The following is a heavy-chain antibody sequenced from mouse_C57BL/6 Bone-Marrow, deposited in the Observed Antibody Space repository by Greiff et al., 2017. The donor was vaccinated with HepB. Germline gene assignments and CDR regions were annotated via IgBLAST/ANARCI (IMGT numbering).Heavy chain of an antibody. J-gene: IGHJ1*03. CDR3: ARVTTVVRYFDV. Sequence: QVQLKESGAELARPGASVKLSCKASGYTFTSYGISWVKQRTGQGLEWIGEIYPRSGNTYYNEKFKGKATLTADKSSSTAYMELRSLTSEDSAVYFCARVTTVVRYFDVWGTGTTVTVSS. CDR2: IYPRSGNT. D-gene: IGHD1-1*01. CDR1: GYTFTSYG. V-gene: IGHV1-81*01.